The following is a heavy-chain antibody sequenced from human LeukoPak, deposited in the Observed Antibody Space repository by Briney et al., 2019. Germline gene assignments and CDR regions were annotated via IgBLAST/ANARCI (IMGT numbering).Heavy chain of an antibody. CDR1: GYTFTTYD. CDR2: MNPNSGNT. D-gene: IGHD1-26*01. V-gene: IGHV1-8*01. J-gene: IGHJ4*02. CDR3: ARAVIVGTIQFDY. Sequence: GASVKGSCKASGYTFTTYDINWVRQAAGQGLEWMGWMNPNSGNTGYAQKFQGRVTVTRDTSISTAYMELSSLRSEDTAVYYCARAVIVGTIQFDYWGQGTLVTVSS.